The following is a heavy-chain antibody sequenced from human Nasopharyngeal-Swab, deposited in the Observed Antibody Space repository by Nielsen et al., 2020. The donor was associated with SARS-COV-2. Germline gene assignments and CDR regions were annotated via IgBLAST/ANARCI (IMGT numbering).Heavy chain of an antibody. CDR3: TTGYYYDSSGYYDDAFDI. Sequence: GGSLRLSCAASGFTFSNAWMSWVRQAPGKGLEWVGRIKSKTDGGTTDYAAHVKGRFTISRDDSKNTLYLQMNSLKTEDTAVYYCTTGYYYDSSGYYDDAFDIWGQGTMVTVSS. V-gene: IGHV3-15*01. D-gene: IGHD3-22*01. CDR2: IKSKTDGGTT. CDR1: GFTFSNAW. J-gene: IGHJ3*02.